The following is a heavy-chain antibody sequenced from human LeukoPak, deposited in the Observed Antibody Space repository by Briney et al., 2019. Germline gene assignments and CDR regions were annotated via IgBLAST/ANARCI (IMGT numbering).Heavy chain of an antibody. J-gene: IGHJ4*02. CDR3: ARLLTPDGVVNIGDC. V-gene: IGHV1-2*02. CDR2: INPNSGGT. D-gene: IGHD3-3*01. CDR1: GYTFTGYF. Sequence: ASVKVSCKPSGYTFTGYFMHWVRQAPGQGLEWVGWINPNSGGTNYAQKFRGRVTVTRDTSISTAYMELSSLRSDDTAVYYCARLLTPDGVVNIGDCWGQGTLVTVSS.